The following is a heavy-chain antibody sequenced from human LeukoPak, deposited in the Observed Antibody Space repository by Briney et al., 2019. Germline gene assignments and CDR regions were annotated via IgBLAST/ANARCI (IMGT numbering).Heavy chain of an antibody. Sequence: GGSLRLSCAASGFTFSSYWMSWVRQAPGKGQEWVANIKQDGSERYYVDCVKGRFTISRDNAKNSLYLQINSLRSEDTAVYYCARDLDWDSSVPPSPPDYWGQGTLVTVSS. CDR3: ARDLDWDSSVPPSPPDY. V-gene: IGHV3-7*01. CDR1: GFTFSSYW. J-gene: IGHJ4*02. D-gene: IGHD6-19*01. CDR2: IKQDGSER.